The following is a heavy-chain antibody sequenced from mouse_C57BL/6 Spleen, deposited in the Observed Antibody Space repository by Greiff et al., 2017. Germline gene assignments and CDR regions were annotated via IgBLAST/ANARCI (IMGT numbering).Heavy chain of an antibody. V-gene: IGHV1-82*01. D-gene: IGHD2-2*01. CDR3: ATMVTTKVFAY. J-gene: IGHJ3*01. Sequence: VQLKESGPELVKPGASVKISCKASGYAFSSSWMNWVKQRPGKGLEWIGRIYPGDGDTNYNGKFKGKATLTADKSSSTAYMQLSSLTSEDSAVYFCATMVTTKVFAYWGQGTLVTVSA. CDR2: IYPGDGDT. CDR1: GYAFSSSW.